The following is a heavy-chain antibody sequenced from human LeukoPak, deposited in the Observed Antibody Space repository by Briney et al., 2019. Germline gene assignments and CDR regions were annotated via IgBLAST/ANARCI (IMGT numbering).Heavy chain of an antibody. Sequence: ASVKVSCKASGYTFTSYAMHWVRQAPGQRLEWMGWINAGNGNTKYSQKFQGRVTITRDTSASTAYMELSSLRSEDTAVYYCARKGYCSSTSCYADWFDPWGQGTLVTVSS. V-gene: IGHV1-3*01. CDR3: ARKGYCSSTSCYADWFDP. CDR1: GYTFTSYA. J-gene: IGHJ5*02. D-gene: IGHD2-2*01. CDR2: INAGNGNT.